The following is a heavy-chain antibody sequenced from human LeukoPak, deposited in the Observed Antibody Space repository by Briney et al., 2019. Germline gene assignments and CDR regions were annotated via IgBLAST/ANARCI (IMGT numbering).Heavy chain of an antibody. CDR3: ARGVYDFWSGYQIPNPHWFDP. D-gene: IGHD3-3*01. J-gene: IGHJ5*02. Sequence: PSETLSLTCTVSGGSISSGDYYWSWIRQPPGKGLEWIGYIYYSGSTYYNPSLKSRVTTSVDTSKTQFSLKLSSVTAADTAVYYCARGVYDFWSGYQIPNPHWFDPWGQGTLVTVSS. CDR2: IYYSGST. V-gene: IGHV4-30-4*08. CDR1: GGSISSGDYY.